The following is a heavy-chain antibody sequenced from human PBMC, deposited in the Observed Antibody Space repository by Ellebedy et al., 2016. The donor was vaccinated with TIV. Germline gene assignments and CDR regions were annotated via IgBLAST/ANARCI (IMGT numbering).Heavy chain of an antibody. D-gene: IGHD2-2*01. CDR1: GGSVSSGSYY. CDR3: ARGSLPAAIKSEYFQH. Sequence: GSLRLSXTVSGGSVSSGSYYWSWLRQPPGKGLEWIGYIYYSGSTNYNPSLKSRVTISVDTSKNQFSLKLSSVTAADTAVYYCARGSLPAAIKSEYFQHWGQGTLVTVSS. J-gene: IGHJ1*01. CDR2: IYYSGST. V-gene: IGHV4-61*01.